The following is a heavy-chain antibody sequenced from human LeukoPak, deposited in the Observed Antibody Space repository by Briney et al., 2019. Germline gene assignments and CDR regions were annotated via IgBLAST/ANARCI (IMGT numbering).Heavy chain of an antibody. Sequence: GRSLRLSRAASGFTFSSYGMHWVRQAPGKGLEWVAVISYDGSNKYYADSVKGRFTISRDNSKNTLYLQMNSLRAEDTAVYYCAKEDYGDPLYYYYYYGMDVWGKGTTVTVSS. D-gene: IGHD4-17*01. V-gene: IGHV3-30*18. CDR2: ISYDGSNK. J-gene: IGHJ6*04. CDR1: GFTFSSYG. CDR3: AKEDYGDPLYYYYYYGMDV.